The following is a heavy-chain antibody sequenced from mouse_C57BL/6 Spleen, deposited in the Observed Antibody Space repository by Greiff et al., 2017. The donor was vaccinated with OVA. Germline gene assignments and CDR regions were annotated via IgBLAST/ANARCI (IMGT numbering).Heavy chain of an antibody. CDR2: ISSGSSTI. CDR3: AREDYYGSCPYAMDY. Sequence: EVQLVESGGGLVKPGGSLKLSCAASGFTFSDYGMHWVRQAPEKGLEWVAYISSGSSTIYYADTVKGRFTISRDNTKNTLFLQMTSLMSEDTAMYYCAREDYYGSCPYAMDYWGQGTSVTVSS. J-gene: IGHJ4*01. V-gene: IGHV5-17*01. D-gene: IGHD1-1*01. CDR1: GFTFSDYG.